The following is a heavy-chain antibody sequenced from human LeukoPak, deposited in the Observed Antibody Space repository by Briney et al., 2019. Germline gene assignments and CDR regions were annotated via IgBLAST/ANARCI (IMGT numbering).Heavy chain of an antibody. CDR1: GFTFSSYS. V-gene: IGHV3-21*01. D-gene: IGHD6-13*01. Sequence: PGGSLRLSCAASGFTFSSYSMNWVRQAPGKGLEWVSSISSSSSYIYYADSVKGRFTISRDNANNSLYLQMNSLRAEDTAVYYCARGLIAAAPNNWFDPWGQGTLVTVSS. CDR3: ARGLIAAAPNNWFDP. J-gene: IGHJ5*02. CDR2: ISSSSSYI.